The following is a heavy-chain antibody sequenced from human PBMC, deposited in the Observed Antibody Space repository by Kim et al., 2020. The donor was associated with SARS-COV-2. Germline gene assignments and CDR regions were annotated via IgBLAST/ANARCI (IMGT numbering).Heavy chain of an antibody. CDR1: GFTFSSYA. CDR2: ISYDGSNK. D-gene: IGHD6-6*01. J-gene: IGHJ4*02. V-gene: IGHV3-30-3*01. Sequence: GGSLRLSCAASGFTFSSYAMHWVRQAPGKGLEWVAVISYDGSNKYYADSVKGRFTISRDNSKNTLYLQMNSLRAEDTAVYYCARAYFSAPSSSADYWGQGTLVTVSS. CDR3: ARAYFSAPSSSADY.